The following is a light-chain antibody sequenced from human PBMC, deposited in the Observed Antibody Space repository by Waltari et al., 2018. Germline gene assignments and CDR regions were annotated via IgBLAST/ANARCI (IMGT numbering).Light chain of an antibody. V-gene: IGLV3-19*01. Sequence: SSEVTQDPAVSVALGQTVRITCQGGSLRGSYASWFQQKAGQAPFLVIYGKNSRPPGIPARVSSSNSGNTASLTITGTQAEDEADYYCSSRDGSGNHVVFGGGTRLTVL. J-gene: IGLJ2*01. CDR3: SSRDGSGNHVV. CDR1: SLRGSY. CDR2: GKN.